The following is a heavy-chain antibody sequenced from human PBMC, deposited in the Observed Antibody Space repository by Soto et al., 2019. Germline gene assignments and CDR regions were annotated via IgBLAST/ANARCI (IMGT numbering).Heavy chain of an antibody. CDR1: GYTFSSYA. CDR2: LNPNSGST. J-gene: IGHJ2*01. Sequence: ASVKVSCKASGYTFSSYAVQWVREARGQGLEWMGWLNPNSGSTNYAQKFQGWVTMTRDTSIRTAYMELSRLRSDDTAVYYCARSGDSPLYWYFDLWGRGTLVTVS. V-gene: IGHV1-2*04. CDR3: ARSGDSPLYWYFDL. D-gene: IGHD2-21*02.